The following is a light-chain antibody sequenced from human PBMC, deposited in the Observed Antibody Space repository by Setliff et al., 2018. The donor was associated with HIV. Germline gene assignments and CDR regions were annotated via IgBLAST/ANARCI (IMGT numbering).Light chain of an antibody. Sequence: QSVLTQPASVSGSPGQSITISCSGTSSDVGGYNYVSWYQQHPGKAPKLMIYDVSKRPSGVSTRFSGSKSGNTASLTMSGLQAEDEADYFCNSYTSSSTLYVFGTGTKVT. CDR2: DVS. J-gene: IGLJ1*01. CDR1: SSDVGGYNY. V-gene: IGLV2-14*01. CDR3: NSYTSSSTLYV.